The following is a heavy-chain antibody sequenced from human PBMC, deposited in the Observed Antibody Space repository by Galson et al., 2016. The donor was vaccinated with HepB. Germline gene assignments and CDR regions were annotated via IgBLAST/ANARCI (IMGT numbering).Heavy chain of an antibody. Sequence: SLRLSCAASGFTFSRYDMHWVRHVTGKGLEWVSAIGTADDTYYPGSVKGRFTISRENAKNSLYLQMNSLRDEDTAVYYCARDGGGTGGYYYYAMDVWGQGTTVTVSS. CDR2: IGTADDT. CDR1: GFTFSRYD. V-gene: IGHV3-13*01. CDR3: ARDGGGTGGYYYYAMDV. D-gene: IGHD1-14*01. J-gene: IGHJ6*02.